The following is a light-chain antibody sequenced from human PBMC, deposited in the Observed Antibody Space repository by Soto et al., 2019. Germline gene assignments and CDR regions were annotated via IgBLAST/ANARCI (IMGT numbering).Light chain of an antibody. CDR1: QSIISH. CDR2: AAS. CDR3: QQGYSTPYL. V-gene: IGKV1-39*01. Sequence: DIRMTQSPTSVSASAVNRVTITCRACQSIISHLNWDHQKPGKAPKHLIYAASTLQRGVPSRFSSSGSGTDCTLTISSLQPEDFATYYCQQGYSTPYLFGQGTRLEIK. J-gene: IGKJ5*01.